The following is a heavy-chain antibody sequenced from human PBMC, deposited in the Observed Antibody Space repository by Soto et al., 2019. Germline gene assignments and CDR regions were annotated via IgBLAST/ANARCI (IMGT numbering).Heavy chain of an antibody. CDR1: GFTFSRYG. CDR3: ARAGHDSSGYYYGGLDY. CDR2: IWTDGSYE. D-gene: IGHD3-22*01. Sequence: GGSXRLSCAASGFTFSRYGMHWVRQAPGKGLEWVAVIWTDGSYEYYADSVMGRFTISRDNSKTTLYLQMNSLRAEDTVVYYWARAGHDSSGYYYGGLDYWGPGTLVTVSS. V-gene: IGHV3-33*01. J-gene: IGHJ4*02.